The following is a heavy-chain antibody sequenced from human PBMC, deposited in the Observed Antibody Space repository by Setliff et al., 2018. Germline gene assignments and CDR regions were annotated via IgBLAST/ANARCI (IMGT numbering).Heavy chain of an antibody. V-gene: IGHV4-4*02. CDR3: ARTPRGGNSAFDI. CDR2: IYHTENT. J-gene: IGHJ3*02. D-gene: IGHD2-21*02. CDR1: GDSISSNNW. Sequence: SETLSLTCAVSGDSISSNNWWSWVRQPPGMRLEWIGEIYHTENTNYNSSLKSRVTISVDKSKNQFSLKLTSVTAADTAVYYCARTPRGGNSAFDIRGQGTMVTVSS.